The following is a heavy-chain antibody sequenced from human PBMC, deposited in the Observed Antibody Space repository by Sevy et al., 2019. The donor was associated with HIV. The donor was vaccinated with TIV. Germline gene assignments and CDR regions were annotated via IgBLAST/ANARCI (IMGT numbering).Heavy chain of an antibody. CDR2: IIPIFGTA. D-gene: IGHD6-6*01. V-gene: IGHV1-69*13. CDR1: GGPFSSYA. Sequence: ASVKVSCKASGGPFSSYAISWVRQAAGQGLEWMGGIIPIFGTANYAQKFQGRVTITADESTSTAYMELSSLRSEDTAVYYCARGSSSYDYYYGMDVWGQGTTVTVSS. CDR3: ARGSSSYDYYYGMDV. J-gene: IGHJ6*02.